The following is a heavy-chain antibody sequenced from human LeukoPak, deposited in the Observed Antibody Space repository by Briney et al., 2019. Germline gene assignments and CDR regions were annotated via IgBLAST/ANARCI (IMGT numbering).Heavy chain of an antibody. Sequence: SGGSLRLSCAASGFTFSSYAMSWVRQAPGKGLEWVSAISGSGGSTYYADSVKGRFTISRDNSKNTLYLQMNSLRAEDTAVYYCAKSTSGYSSSWYDYWGQGTLVTVSS. CDR2: ISGSGGST. CDR3: AKSTSGYSSSWYDY. J-gene: IGHJ4*02. CDR1: GFTFSSYA. D-gene: IGHD6-13*01. V-gene: IGHV3-23*01.